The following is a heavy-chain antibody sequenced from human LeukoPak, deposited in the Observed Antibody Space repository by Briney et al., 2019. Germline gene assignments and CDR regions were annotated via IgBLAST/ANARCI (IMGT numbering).Heavy chain of an antibody. V-gene: IGHV1-46*01. CDR1: GFTFSSYG. CDR3: ARDNSVGDNAWWFDP. J-gene: IGHJ5*02. D-gene: IGHD1-26*01. Sequence: GGSLRLSCAASGFTFSSYGMHWVRQAPGQGLEWMGLINPTGGSTGYAQKFQGRVTMTRDMSTSTDYMELSSLRSEDTAIYYCARDNSVGDNAWWFDPWGQGTLVTVSS. CDR2: INPTGGST.